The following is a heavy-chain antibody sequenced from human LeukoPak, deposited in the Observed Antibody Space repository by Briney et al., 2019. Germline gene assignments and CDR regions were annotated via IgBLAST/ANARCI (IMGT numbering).Heavy chain of an antibody. V-gene: IGHV3-74*01. J-gene: IGHJ6*02. Sequence: QPGGSLRLSCAASGFTFSNYWMHWVRQVPGKGLVWVSRINSDGSSTSYADSVKGRFTISRDNAKSSVSLQMSSLRDDDTAVYYCARTFRSQLVDYYALDVWGQGTTVTVSS. CDR1: GFTFSNYW. CDR3: ARTFRSQLVDYYALDV. D-gene: IGHD6-13*01. CDR2: INSDGSST.